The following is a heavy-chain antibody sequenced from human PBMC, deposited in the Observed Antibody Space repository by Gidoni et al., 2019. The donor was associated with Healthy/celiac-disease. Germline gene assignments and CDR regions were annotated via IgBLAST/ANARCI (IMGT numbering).Heavy chain of an antibody. CDR3: ARSAAITGTTDWYFDL. V-gene: IGHV1-46*03. CDR1: GYTFTSYY. Sequence: QVQLVQSGAAVQKPGASVKVSCKASGYTFTSYYMHWVRQAPGQGLEWLGIINPSGGSTSYAQKFQGRVTMTRDTSTSTVYMELSSLRSEDTAVYYCARSAAITGTTDWYFDLWGRGTLVTVSS. D-gene: IGHD1-7*01. CDR2: INPSGGST. J-gene: IGHJ2*01.